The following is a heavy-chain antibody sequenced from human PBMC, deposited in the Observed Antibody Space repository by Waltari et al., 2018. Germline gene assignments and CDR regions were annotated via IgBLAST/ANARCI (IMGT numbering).Heavy chain of an antibody. Sequence: QVQLVQSGAEVKKPGASVKVSCKASGGTFSSYAISWVRQAPGQGLEWMGGIIPIFGTANYAQKFQGRVTMTEDTATDTAYMELSSLRSEDTAVYYCATDQSIAAAGTWFDPWGQGTLVTVSS. CDR3: ATDQSIAAAGTWFDP. D-gene: IGHD6-13*01. J-gene: IGHJ5*02. CDR1: GGTFSSYA. CDR2: IIPIFGTA. V-gene: IGHV1-69*06.